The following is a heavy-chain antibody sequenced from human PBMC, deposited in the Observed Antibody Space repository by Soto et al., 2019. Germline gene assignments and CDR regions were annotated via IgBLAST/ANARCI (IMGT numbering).Heavy chain of an antibody. J-gene: IGHJ4*02. CDR3: VKVYDYIWGSYRYRLLYYFDY. Sequence: GGSLRLFCAASGFTFSSYAMSWVRQAPGKGLEWVSAISGSGGSTYYADSVKGRFTISRDNSKNTLYLQMNSLRAEDTAVYYCVKVYDYIWGSYRYRLLYYFDYWGQGTLVTVS. CDR1: GFTFSSYA. V-gene: IGHV3-23*01. CDR2: ISGSGGST. D-gene: IGHD3-16*02.